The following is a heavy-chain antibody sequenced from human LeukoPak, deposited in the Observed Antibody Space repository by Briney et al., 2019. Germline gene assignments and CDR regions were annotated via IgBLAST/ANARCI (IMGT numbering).Heavy chain of an antibody. CDR3: ARFKSDDYGDY. CDR2: INPNSGGT. Sequence: ASVKVSCKASGYTFTSYGISWVRQAPGQGLEWMGWINPNSGGTNYAQKFQGRVTMTRDTSISTAYMELSRLRSDDTAVYYCARFKSDDYGDYWGQGTLVTVSS. J-gene: IGHJ4*02. CDR1: GYTFTSYG. V-gene: IGHV1-2*02.